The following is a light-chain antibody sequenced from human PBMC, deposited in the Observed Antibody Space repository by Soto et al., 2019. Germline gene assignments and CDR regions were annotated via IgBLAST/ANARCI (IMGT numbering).Light chain of an antibody. CDR1: SSDVGGYIF. V-gene: IGLV2-14*03. CDR3: SSYTTSTTVV. Sequence: SVLTQPAPVFGSPGQSITVSCTGTSSDVGGYIFISWYQQHPGKAPKLMIYEVSSRPSGVSNRFSGSKSGNTASLTISGLQPEDEADYYCSSYTTSTTVVFGTGTKVTVL. CDR2: EVS. J-gene: IGLJ1*01.